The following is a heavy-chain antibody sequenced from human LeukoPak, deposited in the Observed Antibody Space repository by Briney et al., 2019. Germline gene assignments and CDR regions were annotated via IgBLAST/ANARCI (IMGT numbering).Heavy chain of an antibody. J-gene: IGHJ4*02. CDR3: ARGSSSWYTPFDY. CDR2: ISSSGFTL. Sequence: GGSLRLSCVASGFTCSDYSMNWVRQAPGKGLEWVSYISSSGFTLNYADSVKGRFTISRDNAKNSLYLQMNSLRAEDTAVYYCARGSSSWYTPFDYWGQGTLVTVSS. CDR1: GFTCSDYS. V-gene: IGHV3-48*01. D-gene: IGHD6-13*01.